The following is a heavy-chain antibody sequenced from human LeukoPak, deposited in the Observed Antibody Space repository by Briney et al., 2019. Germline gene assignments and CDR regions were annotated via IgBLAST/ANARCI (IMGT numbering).Heavy chain of an antibody. V-gene: IGHV4-59*01. CDR1: GGSITSYY. CDR3: ARGALGENWNDITGWFDP. J-gene: IGHJ5*02. Sequence: PSETLSLTCTVSGGSITSYYWSWIRQPPGKGLEWIGDIYYSGSTNYNPSLKSRVTISVDTTKNQFSLKLNSVAAADTAVYYCARGALGENWNDITGWFDPWGQGILVTVSS. D-gene: IGHD1-1*01. CDR2: IYYSGST.